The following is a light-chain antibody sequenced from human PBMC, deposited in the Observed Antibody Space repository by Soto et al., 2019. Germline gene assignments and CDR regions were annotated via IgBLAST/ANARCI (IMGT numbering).Light chain of an antibody. V-gene: IGLV2-14*01. J-gene: IGLJ2*01. Sequence: QSALTQPASVSGSPGQSITLSCTGTSSDIGGYDYVSWYKRQPGKAPKLIIYDVNNRPSGDSNRLSGSKSGNTASLTISGLQAAYEADYYCTSHASGSSHVVFGGGTELTVL. CDR1: SSDIGGYDY. CDR3: TSHASGSSHVV. CDR2: DVN.